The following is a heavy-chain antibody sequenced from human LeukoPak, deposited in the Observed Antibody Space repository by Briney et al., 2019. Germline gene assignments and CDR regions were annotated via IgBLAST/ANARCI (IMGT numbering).Heavy chain of an antibody. CDR2: IYSGGST. V-gene: IGHV3-66*01. CDR1: GFTVSSNY. CDR3: ARSPPYDTLTGDAFDI. Sequence: GGSLRLSCAASGFTVSSNYMSWVRQAPGKGLEWVSVIYSGGSTYYADSVKGRFTISRDNSKNTLYLQMNSLRAEDTAVYYCARSPPYDTLTGDAFDIWGQGTMVTVSS. D-gene: IGHD3-9*01. J-gene: IGHJ3*02.